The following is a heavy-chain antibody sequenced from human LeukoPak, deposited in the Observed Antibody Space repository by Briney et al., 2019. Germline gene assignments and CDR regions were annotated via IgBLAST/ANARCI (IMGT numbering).Heavy chain of an antibody. J-gene: IGHJ4*02. CDR1: GGSFSGYY. D-gene: IGHD4-17*01. V-gene: IGHV4-34*01. CDR2: INQSGST. CDR3: ARVRVDYGDLGVDY. Sequence: SETLSLTCAVYGGSFSGYYWSWIRQPPGKGLEWIGEINQSGSTNYNPSLKSRVTISVDTSKNQFSLKLSSVTAADTAVYYCARVRVDYGDLGVDYWGQGTLVTVSS.